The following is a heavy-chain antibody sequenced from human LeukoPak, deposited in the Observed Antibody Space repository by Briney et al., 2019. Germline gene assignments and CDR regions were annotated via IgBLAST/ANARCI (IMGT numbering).Heavy chain of an antibody. CDR3: AKPDYDFWSGYYTPPYYGMDV. CDR1: GFTFSSYA. Sequence: PGGSLRLSCAASGFTFSSYAMSWVRQAPGKGLEWVSAISGSGGSTYYADSVKGRFTISRDNSKNTLYLQMNSLRAEDTAVYYCAKPDYDFWSGYYTPPYYGMDVWGQGTTVTVSS. V-gene: IGHV3-23*01. CDR2: ISGSGGST. D-gene: IGHD3-3*01. J-gene: IGHJ6*02.